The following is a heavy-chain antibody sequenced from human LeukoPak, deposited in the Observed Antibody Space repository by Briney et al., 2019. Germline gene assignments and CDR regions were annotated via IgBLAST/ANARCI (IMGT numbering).Heavy chain of an antibody. V-gene: IGHV3-11*01. Sequence: GGSLRLSCAVSGFTFSDYYMSWIRQAPGKGLEWVSYISSSGSTIYYADSVKGRFTISRDNAKNSLYLQMNSLRAEDTAVYYCARVSSGWYGRYYYYYGMDVWGQGTTVTVSS. D-gene: IGHD6-19*01. J-gene: IGHJ6*02. CDR3: ARVSSGWYGRYYYYYGMDV. CDR1: GFTFSDYY. CDR2: ISSSGSTI.